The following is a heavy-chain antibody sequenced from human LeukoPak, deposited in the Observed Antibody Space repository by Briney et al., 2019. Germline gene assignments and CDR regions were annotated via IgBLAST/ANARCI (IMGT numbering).Heavy chain of an antibody. CDR3: ARDSGRAYYDILTGYFENNWFDP. D-gene: IGHD3-9*01. Sequence: PGGSLRLSCEASGFSFSNYWMTWVRQAPGKGLEWVADINQNGGQSYYVDSVKGRFTISRDNSKNTLYLQMNSLRAEDTAVYYCARDSGRAYYDILTGYFENNWFDPWGQGTLVTVSS. CDR2: INQNGGQS. J-gene: IGHJ5*02. V-gene: IGHV3-7*01. CDR1: GFSFSNYW.